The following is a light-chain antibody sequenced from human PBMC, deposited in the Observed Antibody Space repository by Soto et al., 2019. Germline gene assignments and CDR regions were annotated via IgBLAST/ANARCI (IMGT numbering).Light chain of an antibody. CDR2: AAS. Sequence: DIQMTQSPSSLSASVRDTVTITCRASQSISVHLNWYQQKPGEVPKLLIYAASNLHSGVASRFSGSGSETDFALTISSLQPEDFATYYCQQSYITPYTFGQGTRLEIK. V-gene: IGKV1-39*01. CDR1: QSISVH. CDR3: QQSYITPYT. J-gene: IGKJ2*01.